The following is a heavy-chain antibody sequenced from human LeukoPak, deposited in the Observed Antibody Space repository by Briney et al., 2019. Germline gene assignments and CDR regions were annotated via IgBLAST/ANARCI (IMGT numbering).Heavy chain of an antibody. CDR1: GFTFSSYV. D-gene: IGHD6-13*01. Sequence: GGSLRLSCAASGFTFSSYVMHWVRQAPGKGLEWVTIIWFDGNNKYYADSVKGRFTISRDNSKNTLYLQMNSLRAEDTAVYYCASARPTSSWTAFDIWGQGTMVTVSS. CDR2: IWFDGNNK. V-gene: IGHV3-33*01. CDR3: ASARPTSSWTAFDI. J-gene: IGHJ3*02.